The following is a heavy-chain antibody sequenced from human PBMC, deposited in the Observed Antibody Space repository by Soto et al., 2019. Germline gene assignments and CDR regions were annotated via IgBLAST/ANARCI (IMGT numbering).Heavy chain of an antibody. D-gene: IGHD3-3*01. Sequence: EVQLVESGGGLVQPGGSLRLSCAASGFTFSSYWMSWVRQAPGKGLEWVANIKQDGSEKYYVDSVKGRFTISRDNAKNPLYLQMNSLRAVDTAVYYWGRDPVGITIFGVFIIVAGMDVWGQGTTVTVSS. V-gene: IGHV3-7*01. CDR1: GFTFSSYW. J-gene: IGHJ6*02. CDR2: IKQDGSEK. CDR3: GRDPVGITIFGVFIIVAGMDV.